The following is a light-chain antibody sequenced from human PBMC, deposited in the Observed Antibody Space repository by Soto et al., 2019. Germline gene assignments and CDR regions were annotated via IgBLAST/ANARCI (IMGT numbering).Light chain of an antibody. CDR3: QHYNSYPWT. V-gene: IGKV1-5*01. CDR2: HAS. Sequence: DIQMTQSPSTLSASIGDRVTITCRASQTINNWLAWYQQKPGKAPNLLIYHASNLETGVPSRFSGSAFGTECTLTISNLQPDDFATYYCQHYNSYPWTCGQGTKVEIK. J-gene: IGKJ1*01. CDR1: QTINNW.